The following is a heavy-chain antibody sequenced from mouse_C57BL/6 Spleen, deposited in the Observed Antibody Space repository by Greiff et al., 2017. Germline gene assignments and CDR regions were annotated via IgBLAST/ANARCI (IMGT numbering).Heavy chain of an antibody. CDR1: GYTFTDYN. J-gene: IGHJ4*01. D-gene: IGHD1-1*01. CDR2: INPNNGGT. CDR3: ARYPRYRGAMDY. Sequence: VQLQQSGPELVKPGASVKMSCKASGYTFTDYNMHWVKQSHGKSLEWIGYINPNNGGTSYNQKFKGKATLTVNKSSSTADMELRSLTSEDSAVYYCARYPRYRGAMDYWGQGTSVTVSS. V-gene: IGHV1-22*01.